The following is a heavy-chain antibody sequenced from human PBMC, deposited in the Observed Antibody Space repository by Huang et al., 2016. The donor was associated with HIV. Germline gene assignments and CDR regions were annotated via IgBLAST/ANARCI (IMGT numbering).Heavy chain of an antibody. CDR2: SGPKNRKT. J-gene: IGHJ4*02. CDR1: GYTFDSYG. Sequence: HAHLVQSGADVKKPGASVKVSCKASGYTFDSYGINWVRQAPGQGLEWMGLSGPKNRKTNQAQKRPGRVNITTDTTTSTAYMELRNLTSDDPAVYYCARDATGYGTGWSTEFDYWGQGTLFTVSS. CDR3: ARDATGYGTGWSTEFDY. D-gene: IGHD6-19*01. V-gene: IGHV1-18*04.